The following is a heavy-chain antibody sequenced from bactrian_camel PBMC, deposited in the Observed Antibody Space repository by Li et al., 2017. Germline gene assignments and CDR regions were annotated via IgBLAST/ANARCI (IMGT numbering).Heavy chain of an antibody. D-gene: IGHD6*01. V-gene: IGHV3S53*01. CDR1: GSTGGICN. CDR2: ITGDGTT. Sequence: HVQLVESGGGSVQHGGSLRLSCAVSGSTGGICNMGWYRQAPGKERELVSTITGDGTTYYAESVEGRFTISQNNAENTVYLQMNSLNPEDTATYYCASTRSRMYGTYTSRWCWGLSTDDYRYWGQGTQVTVS. CDR3: ASTRSRMYGTYTSRWCWGLSTDDYRY. J-gene: IGHJ4*01.